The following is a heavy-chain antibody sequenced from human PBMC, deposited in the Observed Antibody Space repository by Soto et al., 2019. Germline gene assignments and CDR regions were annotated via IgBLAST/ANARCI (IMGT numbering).Heavy chain of an antibody. D-gene: IGHD5-18*01. CDR3: AKGARDTGAYGMDV. CDR2: ISGSGGST. J-gene: IGHJ6*02. CDR1: GFTFSSYA. Sequence: HPGGSLRLSCAASGFTFSSYAMSWVRQAPGKGLEWVSAISGSGGSTYYADSVKGRFTISRDNSKNTLYLQLNSLRAEDTAVYYCAKGARDTGAYGMDVWGQGTTVTVSS. V-gene: IGHV3-23*01.